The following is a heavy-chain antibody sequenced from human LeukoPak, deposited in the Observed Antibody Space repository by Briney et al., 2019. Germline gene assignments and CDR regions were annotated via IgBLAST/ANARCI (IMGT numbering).Heavy chain of an antibody. V-gene: IGHV3-30*02. CDR2: IRYDGSNK. CDR3: AREDYDILTGYYRHFDY. D-gene: IGHD3-9*01. J-gene: IGHJ4*02. CDR1: GFTFNTYG. Sequence: GGSLRFSCAASGFTFNTYGMHWVRQAPGKGLERVAFIRYDGSNKHYADSVRGRFTISRDNSKNTLFLQMNSLRPEDTAVYYCAREDYDILTGYYRHFDYWGQGTLVTVSS.